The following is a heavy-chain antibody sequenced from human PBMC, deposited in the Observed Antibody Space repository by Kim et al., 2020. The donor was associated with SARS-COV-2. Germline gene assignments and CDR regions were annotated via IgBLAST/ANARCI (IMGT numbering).Heavy chain of an antibody. Sequence: GGSLRLSCAASGFTFSSYGMHWVRQAPGKGLEWVAVISNDGSNTYYADSVKGRFTISRDNSKNTLYLQMNSLRAEDTAVYYCAKDRVETLLCFGEGFDYWGQGPLATVSP. D-gene: IGHD3-10*01. CDR1: GFTFSSYG. V-gene: IGHV3-30*18. CDR2: ISNDGSNT. CDR3: AKDRVETLLCFGEGFDY. J-gene: IGHJ4*02.